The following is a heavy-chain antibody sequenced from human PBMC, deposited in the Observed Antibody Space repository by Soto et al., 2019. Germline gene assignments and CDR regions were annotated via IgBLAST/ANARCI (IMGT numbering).Heavy chain of an antibody. CDR1: GFTFDDYA. D-gene: IGHD6-25*01. Sequence: GGSLRLSCAASGFTFDDYAMHWVRQAPGKGLEWVSGISWNSGSIGYADSVKGRFTISRDNAKNSLYLQMNSLRAEDTALYYCPRRLNQAALSFEYWGQGNLVTVSP. J-gene: IGHJ4*01. V-gene: IGHV3-9*01. CDR2: ISWNSGSI. CDR3: PRRLNQAALSFEY.